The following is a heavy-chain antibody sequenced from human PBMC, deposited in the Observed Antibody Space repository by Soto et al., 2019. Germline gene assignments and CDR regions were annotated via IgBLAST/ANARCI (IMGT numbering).Heavy chain of an antibody. Sequence: QVHLVQSGAEVKKPGASVKVSCQGSGYGFTTYGITWVRQAPGQGLEWMAWIIAHNGNTNYAQKLQGRVTVTRDTSTSTAYMELRSLRSDDTAVYYCQRGRDWDYWGQGALVTVSS. CDR2: IIAHNGNT. V-gene: IGHV1-18*01. D-gene: IGHD3-9*01. CDR3: QRGRDWDY. CDR1: GYGFTTYG. J-gene: IGHJ4*02.